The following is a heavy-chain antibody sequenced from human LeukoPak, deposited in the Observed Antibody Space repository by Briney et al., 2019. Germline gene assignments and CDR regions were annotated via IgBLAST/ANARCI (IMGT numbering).Heavy chain of an antibody. V-gene: IGHV4-59*01. CDR1: GGSISSYY. D-gene: IGHD3-9*01. Sequence: SETLSLTCNVAGGSISSYYWSWIRQPPGKGLEWIGYIYYSGSTNYNPSLKSRLTISVDTSKSQFSLKLSSVTAADTAVYYCARLKIPPRGYDIDYWGQGTLVTVSS. CDR2: IYYSGST. CDR3: ARLKIPPRGYDIDY. J-gene: IGHJ4*02.